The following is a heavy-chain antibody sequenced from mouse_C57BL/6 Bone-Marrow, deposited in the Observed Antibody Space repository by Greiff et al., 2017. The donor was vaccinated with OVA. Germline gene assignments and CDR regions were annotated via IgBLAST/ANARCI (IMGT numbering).Heavy chain of an antibody. Sequence: VQLQQPGAELVRPGSSVKLSCKASGYTFTSYWMDWVKQRPGQGLEWIGNIYPSDSETHYNQKFKDKATLTVDKSSSTAYMQLSSLTSEDSAVYYCARGLKGPWFAYWGQGTLVTVSA. CDR2: IYPSDSET. J-gene: IGHJ3*01. V-gene: IGHV1-61*01. D-gene: IGHD1-3*01. CDR1: GYTFTSYW. CDR3: ARGLKGPWFAY.